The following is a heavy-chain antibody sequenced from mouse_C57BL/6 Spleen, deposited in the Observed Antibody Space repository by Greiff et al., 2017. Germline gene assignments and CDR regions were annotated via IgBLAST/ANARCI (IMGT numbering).Heavy chain of an antibody. CDR1: GYTFTDYN. CDR2: INPNNGGT. D-gene: IGHD2-1*01. CDR3: AKLYYGNYDWFAY. J-gene: IGHJ3*01. Sequence: EVQLQQSGPELVKPGASVKMSCKASGYTFTDYNMPWVKQSHGKSLEWIGYINPNNGGTSYNQKFKGKATLTVNTSSSTAYMELRSLTSEDSAVYYCAKLYYGNYDWFAYWGQGTLVTVSA. V-gene: IGHV1-22*01.